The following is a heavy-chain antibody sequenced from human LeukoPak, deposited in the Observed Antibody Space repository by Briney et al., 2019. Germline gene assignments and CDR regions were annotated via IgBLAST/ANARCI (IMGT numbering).Heavy chain of an antibody. CDR2: INPNSGGT. J-gene: IGHJ6*03. Sequence: ASVKVSCKASGYTFTGYYMHWVRQAPGQGLEWMGWINPNSGGTNYAQKFQGRVTMTRDKSISTAYMELSRLRSDDTAVYYCARGVFAPNNYYYYYYMDVWGKGTTVTVSS. V-gene: IGHV1-2*02. CDR3: ARGVFAPNNYYYYYYMDV. D-gene: IGHD2-8*01. CDR1: GYTFTGYY.